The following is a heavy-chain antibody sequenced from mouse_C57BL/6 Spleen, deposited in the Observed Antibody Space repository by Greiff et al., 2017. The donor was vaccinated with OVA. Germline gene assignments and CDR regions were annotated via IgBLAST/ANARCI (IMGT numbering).Heavy chain of an antibody. D-gene: IGHD1-1*01. CDR3: ARGDYYYGSSLFDY. Sequence: QFQLQQPGAELVRPGSSVKLSCKASGYTFTSYWMDWVKQRPGQGLEWIGNIYPSDSETHYNQKFKDKATLTVDKSSSTAYMQLSSLTSEDSAVYYCARGDYYYGSSLFDYWGQGTTLTVSS. CDR2: IYPSDSET. V-gene: IGHV1-61*01. J-gene: IGHJ2*01. CDR1: GYTFTSYW.